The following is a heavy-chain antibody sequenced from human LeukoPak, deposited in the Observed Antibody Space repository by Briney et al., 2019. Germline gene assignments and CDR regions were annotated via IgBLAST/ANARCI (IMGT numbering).Heavy chain of an antibody. CDR2: IWDDGSYK. Sequence: GRSLRLSCAASGFSFSNYGMHWVRQAPGKGLEWVAVIWDDGSYKYYADSVKGRFTISRDNSKNTLYLQMNSLRAEDTAVYYCAKPTSGSGSFLIDYWGPGTLVTVSS. J-gene: IGHJ4*02. V-gene: IGHV3-33*06. CDR1: GFSFSNYG. CDR3: AKPTSGSGSFLIDY. D-gene: IGHD1-26*01.